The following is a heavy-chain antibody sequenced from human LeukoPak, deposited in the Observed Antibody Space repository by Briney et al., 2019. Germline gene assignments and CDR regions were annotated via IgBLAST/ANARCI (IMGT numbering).Heavy chain of an antibody. D-gene: IGHD3-16*02. CDR2: INPNSGGT. V-gene: IGHV1-2*02. CDR3: ARSGAYVWGSYRYNYFDY. Sequence: ASVKVSCKASGYTFTGYYMHWVRQAPGQGLEWMGWINPNSGGTNYAQKFQGRVTMTRDTSISTAYMELSRLRSDDTAVYYCARSGAYVWGSYRYNYFDYWGQGTLVTVSS. CDR1: GYTFTGYY. J-gene: IGHJ4*02.